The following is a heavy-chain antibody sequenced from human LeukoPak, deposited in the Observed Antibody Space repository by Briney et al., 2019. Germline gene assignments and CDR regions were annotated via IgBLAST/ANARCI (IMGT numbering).Heavy chain of an antibody. J-gene: IGHJ6*03. V-gene: IGHV4-34*01. CDR2: IGHSGTT. D-gene: IGHD2-2*02. Sequence: SETLSLTCVVYGGSFSGYYWSWIRQPPGKGLEWIGEIGHSGTTNYNPSLKSRVTMSVDTSKNQFSLMVSSVTAADTAVYYCATGRNGVVPAPILGVGPWYNYHYMDVWGKGTTVTVSS. CDR1: GGSFSGYY. CDR3: ATGRNGVVPAPILGVGPWYNYHYMDV.